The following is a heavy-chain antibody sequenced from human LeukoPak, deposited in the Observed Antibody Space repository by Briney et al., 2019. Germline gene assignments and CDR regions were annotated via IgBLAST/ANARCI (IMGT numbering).Heavy chain of an antibody. CDR1: EFTFSNYN. V-gene: IGHV3-48*04. CDR3: ARGGTSRPMDY. D-gene: IGHD2-2*01. J-gene: IGHJ4*02. Sequence: GGSLRLSCVASEFTFSNYNMNWVRQAPGKGLEWLSCISTSSSTMYYADSVKGRFTISRDNAKNSLYLQVDSLRAEDTAVYFCARGGTSRPMDYWGQGTLVTVSS. CDR2: ISTSSSTM.